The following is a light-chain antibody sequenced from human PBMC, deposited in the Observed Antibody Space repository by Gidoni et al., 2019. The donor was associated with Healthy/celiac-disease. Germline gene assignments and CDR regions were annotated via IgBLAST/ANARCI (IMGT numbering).Light chain of an antibody. J-gene: IGKJ3*01. CDR1: QSVSSY. CDR2: GAS. V-gene: IGKV3-11*01. Sequence: EIVLTQSPATLSLSPGERATLSCRASQSVSSYLAWYQQKPGQAPRLLIYGASNRATGIPARFSGSGSGTDFTLTISSLEPEDFAVYYCQQRSNWPGVTFXPXTKVDIK. CDR3: QQRSNWPGVT.